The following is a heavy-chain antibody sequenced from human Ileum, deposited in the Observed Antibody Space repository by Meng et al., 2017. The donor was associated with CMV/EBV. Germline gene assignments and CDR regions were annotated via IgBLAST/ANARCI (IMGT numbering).Heavy chain of an antibody. CDR3: TTDHYYVRSCYSPLDY. CDR1: GFTFSNAW. V-gene: IGHV3-15*01. D-gene: IGHD3-22*01. CDR2: IKSKTDGGTT. J-gene: IGHJ4*02. Sequence: GESLKISCAASGFTFSNAWINWVRQAPGRGLEWVGRIKSKTDGGTTDYAVPVKGRFTISRDDSKTTVYLQMNSLKSEDTAVYYCTTDHYYVRSCYSPLDYWGQGTLVTVSS.